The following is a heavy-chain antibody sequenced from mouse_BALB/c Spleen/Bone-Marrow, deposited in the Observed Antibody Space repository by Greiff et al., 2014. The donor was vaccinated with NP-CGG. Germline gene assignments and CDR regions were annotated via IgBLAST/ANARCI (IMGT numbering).Heavy chain of an antibody. CDR1: GFNIKDTY. Sequence: VQLQQSGAELVKPGASVKLSCTASGFNIKDTYMRWVKQRPEQGLEWIGRIDPANGNTKYDPKFQGKATITADTSSNTAYLQLSSLTSEDTAVYYCAIYYGNYYAMDYWGQGTSVTVSS. CDR2: IDPANGNT. V-gene: IGHV14-3*02. J-gene: IGHJ4*01. D-gene: IGHD2-1*01. CDR3: AIYYGNYYAMDY.